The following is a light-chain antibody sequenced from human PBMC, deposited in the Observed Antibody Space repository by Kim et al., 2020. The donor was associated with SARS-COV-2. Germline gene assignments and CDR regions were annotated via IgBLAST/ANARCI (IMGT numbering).Light chain of an antibody. V-gene: IGLV2-8*01. Sequence: GQSVTISCTGTSSDVGCYNYVSWYQQHPGTAPKLMIYEVSKRPSGVPDRFSGSKSGNTASLTVSGLQAEDEADYYCSSYAGSNNLVFGGGTQLTVL. CDR2: EVS. CDR1: SSDVGCYNY. CDR3: SSYAGSNNLV. J-gene: IGLJ2*01.